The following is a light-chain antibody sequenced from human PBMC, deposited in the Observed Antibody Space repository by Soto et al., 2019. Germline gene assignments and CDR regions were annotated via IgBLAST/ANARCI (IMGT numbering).Light chain of an antibody. J-gene: IGKJ5*01. CDR2: GAS. CDR1: QSLSSN. V-gene: IGKV3-11*01. Sequence: EIGMTQSAASLCVSPGERATLXCRASQSLSSNLVWYQQKPGQARRLLIDGASTRTTGIPARFGGSGCRTDFILTISILEPEHLAIYECQQRSISITVGQGTLLEIK. CDR3: QQRSISIT.